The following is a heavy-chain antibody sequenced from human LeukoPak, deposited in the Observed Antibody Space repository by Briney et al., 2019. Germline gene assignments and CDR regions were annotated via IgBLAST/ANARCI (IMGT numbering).Heavy chain of an antibody. V-gene: IGHV3-30*02. J-gene: IGHJ4*02. CDR2: IRYDGSNK. Sequence: GGSLRLSCAPSGFTFSSYGMHWVRQAPGKGLEWVAFIRYDGSNKYYADSVKGRFTISRDNSKNTLYLQMNSLRAEDTAVYYCAREYAERLNWGPEELFDYWGQGTLVTVSS. CDR3: AREYAERLNWGPEELFDY. D-gene: IGHD7-27*01. CDR1: GFTFSSYG.